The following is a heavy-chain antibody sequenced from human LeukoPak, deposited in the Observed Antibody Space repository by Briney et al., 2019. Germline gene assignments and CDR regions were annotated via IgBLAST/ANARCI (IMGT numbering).Heavy chain of an antibody. V-gene: IGHV1-46*01. CDR3: ARDSLAARPMDY. J-gene: IGHJ4*02. D-gene: IGHD6-6*01. CDR1: GYTFTSNY. Sequence: GASVTVSCKASGYTFTSNYIHWVRQAPGQGLEWMGMIYPRDGSTSYAQKFQGRVTITRDTSASTAYMELSSLRSEDTAVYYCARDSLAARPMDYWGQGTLVTVSS. CDR2: IYPRDGST.